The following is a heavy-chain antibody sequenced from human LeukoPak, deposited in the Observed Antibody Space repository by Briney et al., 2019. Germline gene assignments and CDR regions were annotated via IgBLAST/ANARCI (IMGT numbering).Heavy chain of an antibody. CDR1: GFTFGDYA. J-gene: IGHJ4*02. CDR2: IRSKAYGGTT. D-gene: IGHD4-11*01. Sequence: PGGSLRLSCTSSGFTFGDYAMSWVRQAPGKGLEWVGFIRSKAYGGTTDYAASVKGRFTVSRDDSKSTAYLQMNSLKTEDTAVYYCSRTDPSTTLIDNWGPGTLVTVSS. CDR3: SRTDPSTTLIDN. V-gene: IGHV3-49*04.